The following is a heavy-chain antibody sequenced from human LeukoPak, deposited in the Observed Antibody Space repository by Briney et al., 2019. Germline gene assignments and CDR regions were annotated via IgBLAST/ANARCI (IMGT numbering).Heavy chain of an antibody. V-gene: IGHV1-69*13. CDR3: ARRVHQLLFATDAFDI. D-gene: IGHD2-2*01. CDR1: GGTFSSYA. CDR2: IIPIFGTA. J-gene: IGHJ3*02. Sequence: AASVKVSCKASGGTFSSYAISWVRQAPGQGLEWMGGIIPIFGTANYAQKFQGRVTITADESTSTAYMELSSLRSEDTAVYYCARRVHQLLFATDAFDIWGQGTMVTVSS.